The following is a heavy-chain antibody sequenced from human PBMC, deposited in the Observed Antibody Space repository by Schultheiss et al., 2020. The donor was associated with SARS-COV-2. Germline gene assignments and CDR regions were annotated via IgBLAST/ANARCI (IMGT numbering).Heavy chain of an antibody. CDR3: ARGVAVAGSPYDAFDI. CDR1: GFTVSSNY. CDR2: IYSGGST. D-gene: IGHD6-19*01. Sequence: GGSLRLSCAASGFTVSSNYMSWVRQAPGKGLEWVSVIYSGGSTYYADSVKGRFTISRDISQNTLYLQMNSLRAEDTAVYYCARGVAVAGSPYDAFDIWGQGTMVTVSS. V-gene: IGHV3-53*05. J-gene: IGHJ3*02.